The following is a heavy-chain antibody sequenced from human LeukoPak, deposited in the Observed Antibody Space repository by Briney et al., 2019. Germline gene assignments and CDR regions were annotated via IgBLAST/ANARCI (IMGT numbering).Heavy chain of an antibody. D-gene: IGHD3-10*01. V-gene: IGHV2-5*02. CDR1: GFSLATSGEA. J-gene: IGHJ4*02. CDR2: IYWDDDK. CDR3: AHSRYGSGSYCFDY. Sequence: SGPTLVNPTQTLTLTCTFSGFSLATSGEAVGWIRQPPGKALEWLALIYWDDDKPYSPSLKSRLTITKDTSKNHVVLTMTNMDPVDTATYYCAHSRYGSGSYCFDYWGQGTLVTVSS.